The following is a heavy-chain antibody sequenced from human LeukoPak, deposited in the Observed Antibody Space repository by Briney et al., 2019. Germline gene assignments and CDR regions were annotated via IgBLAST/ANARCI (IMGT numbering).Heavy chain of an antibody. Sequence: GGSLRLSCAASGFTVSSNYMSWVRQAPGKGLEWVSVMYSGGSTFYADSVKGRFTISRDNSKNTLYLQMNSLRAEDTAVYYCARGLAGGGHDYWGQGTLVTVSS. CDR1: GFTVSSNY. CDR3: ARGLAGGGHDY. D-gene: IGHD3-16*01. V-gene: IGHV3-66*01. CDR2: MYSGGST. J-gene: IGHJ4*02.